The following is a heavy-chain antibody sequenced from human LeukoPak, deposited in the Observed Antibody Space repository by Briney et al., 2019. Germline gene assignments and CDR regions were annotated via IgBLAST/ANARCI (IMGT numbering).Heavy chain of an antibody. Sequence: ASVKVSCKASGGTFSTYAISWVRQAPGQGLEWMGGIIPIFGTANYAQKFQGRVTITADESTRTAYMELSSLRSEDTAVYYCARGGTDSSGWLNYYYGMDVWGKGTTVTVSS. CDR1: GGTFSTYA. V-gene: IGHV1-69*13. D-gene: IGHD6-19*01. J-gene: IGHJ6*04. CDR2: IIPIFGTA. CDR3: ARGGTDSSGWLNYYYGMDV.